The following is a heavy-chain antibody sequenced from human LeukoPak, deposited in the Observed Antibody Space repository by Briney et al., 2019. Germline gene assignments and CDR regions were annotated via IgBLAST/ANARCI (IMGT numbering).Heavy chain of an antibody. CDR3: ASWAGNTQSDSWSGPFDY. V-gene: IGHV3-11*04. J-gene: IGHJ4*02. CDR1: GFTFSDYY. D-gene: IGHD3-3*01. Sequence: KPGGSLRLSCAASGFTFSDYYMSWIRQAPGKGLEWVSYISSSGSTIYYADSVKGRFTISRDNAKNSLYLQMSNLRVEDTAVYYCASWAGNTQSDSWSGPFDYWGQGSLVTVSS. CDR2: ISSSGSTI.